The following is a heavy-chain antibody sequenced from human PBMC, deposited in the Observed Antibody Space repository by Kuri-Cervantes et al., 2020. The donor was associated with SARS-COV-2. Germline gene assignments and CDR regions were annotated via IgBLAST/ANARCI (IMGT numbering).Heavy chain of an antibody. CDR3: AKETLGYCSSTSCLTNWFDP. J-gene: IGHJ5*02. CDR1: GFTFSGHW. V-gene: IGHV3-74*01. Sequence: GESLKISCAAPGFTFSGHWIHWVRQAPGKGLVWVSRINPDGSYTNNADSVKGRFTLSRDNAKNMLFLQMNSLRAEDTAVYYCAKETLGYCSSTSCLTNWFDPWGQGTLVTVSS. CDR2: INPDGSYT. D-gene: IGHD2-2*01.